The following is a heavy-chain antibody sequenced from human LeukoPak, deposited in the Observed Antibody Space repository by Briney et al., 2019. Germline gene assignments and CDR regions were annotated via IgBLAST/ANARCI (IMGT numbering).Heavy chain of an antibody. J-gene: IGHJ3*02. CDR2: ISPGDSDT. D-gene: IGHD1-14*01. Sequence: GESLKISCKGSGYSFTSYWIGWVRQMPGKGLEWMGNISPGDSDTRYIPSFQGQFTIPADKSITTAYLQWSSLKASDTATYYCAKMGPGALTADAFDIWGQGTTVTVSS. CDR1: GYSFTSYW. V-gene: IGHV5-51*01. CDR3: AKMGPGALTADAFDI.